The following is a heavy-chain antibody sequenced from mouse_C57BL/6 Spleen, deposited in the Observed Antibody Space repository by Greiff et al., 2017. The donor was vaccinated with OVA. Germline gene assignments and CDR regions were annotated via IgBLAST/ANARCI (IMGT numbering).Heavy chain of an antibody. CDR1: GYTFTDYN. CDR2: INPNNGGT. D-gene: IGHD1-1*01. J-gene: IGHJ4*01. Sequence: EVQLQQSGPELVKPGASVKIPCKASGYTFTDYNMDWVKQSHGKSLEWIGDINPNNGGTIYNQKFKGKATLTVDKSSSTAYMELRSLTSEDTAVYYCARSFYYYGSSSDAMDDRGQGTSVTVSS. CDR3: ARSFYYYGSSSDAMDD. V-gene: IGHV1-18*01.